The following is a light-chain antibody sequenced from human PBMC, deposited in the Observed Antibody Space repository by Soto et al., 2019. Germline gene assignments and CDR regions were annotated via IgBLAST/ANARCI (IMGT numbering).Light chain of an antibody. CDR1: QSISSW. CDR3: QQHNSYPS. V-gene: IGKV1-5*01. J-gene: IGKJ2*01. Sequence: DIQMTQSPSTLSASVGDRVTITCRASQSISSWLAWYQQKPGKAPKLLIYDASSLESGVPSRFSGSGSGTEFTLTISSLQPDDFATYYCQQHNSYPSFGQGTKLEIK. CDR2: DAS.